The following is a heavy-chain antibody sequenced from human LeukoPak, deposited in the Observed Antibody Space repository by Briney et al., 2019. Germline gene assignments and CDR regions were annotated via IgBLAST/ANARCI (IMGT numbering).Heavy chain of an antibody. V-gene: IGHV3-9*03. D-gene: IGHD6-6*01. J-gene: IGHJ3*02. CDR1: GFTFSSYA. Sequence: PGRSLRLSCAASGFTFSSYAMHWVRQAPGKGLEWVSGISWNSGSIGYADSVKGRFTISRDNAKNSLYLQMNSLRAEDMALYYCAKDAGGYSSSSQGAFDIWGQGTMVTVSS. CDR2: ISWNSGSI. CDR3: AKDAGGYSSSSQGAFDI.